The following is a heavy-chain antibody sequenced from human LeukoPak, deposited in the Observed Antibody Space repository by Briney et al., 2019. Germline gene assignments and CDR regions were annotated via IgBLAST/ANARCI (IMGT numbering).Heavy chain of an antibody. CDR2: INPNSGGT. J-gene: IGHJ4*02. V-gene: IGHV1-2*02. CDR3: AREGSYFYSSGWYDY. D-gene: IGHD6-19*01. Sequence: GASVKVSCKASGYTFTDYYMHWVRQAPGQGLEWMGWINPNSGGTNYAQKFQGRVTMTRDTSISTAYMELSRLRSDDTAVYYCAREGSYFYSSGWYDYWGQGTLVTVSS. CDR1: GYTFTDYY.